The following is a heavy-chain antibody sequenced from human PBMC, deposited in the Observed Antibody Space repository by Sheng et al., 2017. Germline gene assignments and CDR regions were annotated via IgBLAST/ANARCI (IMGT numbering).Heavy chain of an antibody. CDR1: GGSINSYY. CDR3: ARVYNWNYYYYLDV. J-gene: IGHJ6*03. CDR2: YTGST. D-gene: IGHD1-20*01. V-gene: IGHV4-59*12. Sequence: QVQLQESGPGLVKPSETLSLTCTVSGGSINSYYWSWIRQPPGKGLQWIGYTGSTNYNHSLKSRLTISVDTSKNQFSLKLTSVTAADTAVYYCARVYNWNYYYYLDVWGQGTTVTVSS.